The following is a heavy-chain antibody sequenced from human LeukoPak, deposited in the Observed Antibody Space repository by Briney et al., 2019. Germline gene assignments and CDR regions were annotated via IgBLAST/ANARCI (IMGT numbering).Heavy chain of an antibody. J-gene: IGHJ6*02. D-gene: IGHD1-14*01. CDR2: ISSSSSYI. CDR3: ARDGRGDWAYYYYGMDV. CDR1: GFTFSSYS. Sequence: PGGSLRLSCAASGFTFSSYSMNWVRQAPGKGLEWVSSISSSSSYIYYADSVKGRFTISRDNAKNSLYLQMNSLRAEDTAVYYCARDGRGDWAYYYYGMDVWGQGTTVTVSS. V-gene: IGHV3-21*01.